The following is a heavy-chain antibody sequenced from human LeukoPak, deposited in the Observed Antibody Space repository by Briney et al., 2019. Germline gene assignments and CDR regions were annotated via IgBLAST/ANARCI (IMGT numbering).Heavy chain of an antibody. CDR2: INPNSGGT. J-gene: IGHJ3*02. Sequence: ASVKVPCKASGYTFTGYYMHWVRQAPGQGLEWMGWINPNSGGTNYAQKFQGWVTMTRDTSISTAYMELSRLRSDDTAVYYCARGRPGYYDSSGRYRDAFDIWGQGTMVTVSS. CDR3: ARGRPGYYDSSGRYRDAFDI. D-gene: IGHD3-22*01. CDR1: GYTFTGYY. V-gene: IGHV1-2*04.